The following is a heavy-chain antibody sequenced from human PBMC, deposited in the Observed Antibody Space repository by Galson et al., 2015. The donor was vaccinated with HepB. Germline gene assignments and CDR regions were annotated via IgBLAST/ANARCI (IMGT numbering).Heavy chain of an antibody. CDR3: ARGDIVVVPAAIMPSYMDV. V-gene: IGHV3-9*01. J-gene: IGHJ6*03. D-gene: IGHD2-2*02. Sequence: SLRLSCAASGFTFDDYAMHWVRQAPGKGLEWVSGISWNSGTIGYADSVRGRFTVSRATAKNSLYLQMNSLRAEDTALYYCARGDIVVVPAAIMPSYMDVWGKGTTVTVSS. CDR2: ISWNSGTI. CDR1: GFTFDDYA.